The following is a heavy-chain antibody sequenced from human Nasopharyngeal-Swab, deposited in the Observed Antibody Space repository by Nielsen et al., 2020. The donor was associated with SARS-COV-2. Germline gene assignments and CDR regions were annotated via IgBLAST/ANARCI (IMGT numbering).Heavy chain of an antibody. CDR3: ARPYGSGVYYFDY. J-gene: IGHJ4*02. CDR1: GFTVRTNF. Sequence: GESLKISCAASGFTVRTNFVTWVRRAPGKGLECVSVIDSGGRTFYADSVKGRFTISRDNSKNTLYLQMNSLSADDTAVYYCARPYGSGVYYFDYWGQGTLVTVSS. CDR2: IDSGGRT. V-gene: IGHV3-53*01. D-gene: IGHD3-10*01.